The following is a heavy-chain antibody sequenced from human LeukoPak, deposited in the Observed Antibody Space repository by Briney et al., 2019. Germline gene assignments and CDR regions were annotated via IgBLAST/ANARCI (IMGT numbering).Heavy chain of an antibody. D-gene: IGHD2-15*01. V-gene: IGHV5-51*01. CDR2: IYPGDSDT. CDR3: AGTGLVATPGYFQY. J-gene: IGHJ1*01. CDR1: GYTFTHFW. Sequence: GESLKISCKGSGYTFTHFWIGWVRQMPGKGLEWMGIIYPGDSDTRYSPSFQGQVTISADKSISTAYLQWSSLKASDTAMYYRAGTGLVATPGYFQYWGQGTLVTVSS.